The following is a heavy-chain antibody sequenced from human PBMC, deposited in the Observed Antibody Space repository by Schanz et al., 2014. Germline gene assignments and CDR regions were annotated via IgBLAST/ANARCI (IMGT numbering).Heavy chain of an antibody. D-gene: IGHD1-26*01. J-gene: IGHJ4*02. CDR1: GFTFSSYA. CDR3: AREGSGSHYRLDY. V-gene: IGHV3-48*01. CDR2: IGSSSSRI. Sequence: EVQLLESGGGLVQPGGSLRLSCAASGFTFSSYAMSWVRQAPGKGLEWISYIGSSSSRIDHADSMKGRFTVSRDNAENALYLQMNSLRAEDTGLYFCAREGSGSHYRLDYWGQGTLVTVSS.